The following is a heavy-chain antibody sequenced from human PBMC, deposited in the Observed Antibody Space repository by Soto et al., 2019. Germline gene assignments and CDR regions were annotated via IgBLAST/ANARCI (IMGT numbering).Heavy chain of an antibody. J-gene: IGHJ4*02. CDR2: VTNTGGDK. Sequence: GGSLRLSCAASGFTFTNNAMSWVRQAPGKGLELVSIVTNTGGDKLYADSVKGRFIISRGNSKNTLYLQMNSLRAEDTAIYYCARASGESYPGSRVFVSWGQGTRVTVSS. CDR1: GFTFTNNA. V-gene: IGHV3-23*01. CDR3: ARASGESYPGSRVFVS. D-gene: IGHD3-10*01.